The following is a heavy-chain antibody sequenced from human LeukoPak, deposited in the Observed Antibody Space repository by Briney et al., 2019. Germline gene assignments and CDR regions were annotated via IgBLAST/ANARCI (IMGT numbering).Heavy chain of an antibody. D-gene: IGHD2-21*02. CDR1: GFTASSDY. Sequence: PGGSVRLSCVASGFTASSDYMSWLRQAPGKGLEGVSVIYSGGSTDYADSVRGRFTISRDKSNNTLYLQMNSLRAEDTAVYFCAAEKPGTATFLDYWGAGTLVTVSS. V-gene: IGHV3-53*01. CDR2: IYSGGST. CDR3: AAEKPGTATFLDY. J-gene: IGHJ4*02.